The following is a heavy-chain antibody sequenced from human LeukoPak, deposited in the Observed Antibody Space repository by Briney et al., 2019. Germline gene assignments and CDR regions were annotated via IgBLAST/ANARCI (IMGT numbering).Heavy chain of an antibody. J-gene: IGHJ5*02. D-gene: IGHD6-6*01. V-gene: IGHV3-74*01. CDR2: INTDGSST. Sequence: GLVWVSRINTDGSSTSYADSVKGRFTISRDNFKNTLYLQMNSLRVEDTAVYYCAKGLEGFDPWGQGTLVTVSS. CDR3: AKGLEGFDP.